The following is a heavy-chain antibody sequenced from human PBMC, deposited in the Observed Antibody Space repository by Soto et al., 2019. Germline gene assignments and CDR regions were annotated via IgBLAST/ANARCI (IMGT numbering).Heavy chain of an antibody. V-gene: IGHV3-33*01. D-gene: IGHD2-15*01. CDR3: ARGSGAGAATLDY. Sequence: GGSLRLSCVASGFNFVSYGMQWVRQAPGKGLEWVAFIWYDGSNKYYVDSVKGRFTVSRDNSKNTVYLQMNSLRVEDTAVYYCARGSGAGAATLDYWGRGALVTVSS. CDR2: IWYDGSNK. CDR1: GFNFVSYG. J-gene: IGHJ4*02.